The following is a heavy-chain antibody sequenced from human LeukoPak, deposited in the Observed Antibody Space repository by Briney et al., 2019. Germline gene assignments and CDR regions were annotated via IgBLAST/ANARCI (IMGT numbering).Heavy chain of an antibody. CDR3: ARDPYGGNPADAFHI. CDR2: IYDDGST. CDR1: GLIVSSNY. J-gene: IGHJ3*02. Sequence: PGGSLRLSCAASGLIVSSNYMSWFRQAPGKGLEWDSLIYDDGSTYYADSVKGRFTMSRDNSKNTLYLQMNSLRAEDTAVYYCARDPYGGNPADAFHIWGQGTMVTVSS. D-gene: IGHD4-23*01. V-gene: IGHV3-66*01.